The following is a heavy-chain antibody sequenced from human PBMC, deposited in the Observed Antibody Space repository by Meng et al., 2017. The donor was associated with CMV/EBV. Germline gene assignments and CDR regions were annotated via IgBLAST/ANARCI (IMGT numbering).Heavy chain of an antibody. J-gene: IGHJ4*02. CDR2: IWYDGSNK. D-gene: IGHD1-26*01. V-gene: IGHV3-33*06. CDR3: AKAGFSGSYYIGSGSQYYFDY. Sequence: YGMHWVRQAPGKGVGWVAVIWYDGSNKYYGDSVKGRFTISRDNSKNTVDLQMNSLRAEDTAVYYCAKAGFSGSYYIGSGSQYYFDYWGQGTLVTVSS. CDR1: YG.